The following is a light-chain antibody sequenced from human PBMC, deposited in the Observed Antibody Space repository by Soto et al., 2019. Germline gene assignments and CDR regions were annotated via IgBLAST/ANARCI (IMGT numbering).Light chain of an antibody. CDR3: HQYNSYLLT. J-gene: IGKJ3*01. V-gene: IGKV1-5*01. CDR2: DAS. CDR1: QSISRS. Sequence: DIQMTQSPSTLSASVGDRVTITCRASQSISRSLAWYQQKPGKAPNLLIYDASSLESGVPSRFSGSGFGTEFTLTISSLQPDDFATYYCHQYNSYLLTFGPGTTVDIK.